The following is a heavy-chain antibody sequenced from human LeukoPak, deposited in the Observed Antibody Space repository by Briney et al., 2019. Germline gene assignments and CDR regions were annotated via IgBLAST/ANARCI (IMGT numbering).Heavy chain of an antibody. J-gene: IGHJ5*02. Sequence: GGSLRLSCAASGFTFSSYSMNWVRQAPGKGLEWVSYISSSSSTIYYADSVKGRFTISRDNAKNSLYLQMNSLRDEDTAVYYRARDGTLLDYDFWSGYRADNWFDPWGQGTLVTVSS. CDR2: ISSSSSTI. CDR3: ARDGTLLDYDFWSGYRADNWFDP. CDR1: GFTFSSYS. V-gene: IGHV3-48*02. D-gene: IGHD3-3*01.